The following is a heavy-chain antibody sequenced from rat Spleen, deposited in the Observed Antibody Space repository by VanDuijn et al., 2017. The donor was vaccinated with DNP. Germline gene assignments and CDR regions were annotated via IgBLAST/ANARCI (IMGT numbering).Heavy chain of an antibody. CDR1: GFTFSDYN. Sequence: EVQLVESGGGLVQPGRSLKLSCAASGFTFSDYNMAWVRQAPKKGLEWVATIIYDASRTYYRDSVKGRFTISRDNAKSTLYLQMDSLRSEDTATYYCATQLWNRYPLDAWGQGTSVTVSS. D-gene: IGHD1-5*01. CDR2: IIYDASRT. CDR3: ATQLWNRYPLDA. J-gene: IGHJ4*01. V-gene: IGHV5S10*01.